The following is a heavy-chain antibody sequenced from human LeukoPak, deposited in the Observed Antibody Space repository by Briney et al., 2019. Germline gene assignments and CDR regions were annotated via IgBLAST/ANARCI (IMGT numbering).Heavy chain of an antibody. CDR2: ISYDGSNK. J-gene: IGHJ6*03. CDR3: ARSLATSYYYMDV. Sequence: GGSLRLSCAASGFTFSNYAMHWVRQAPGKGLEWVAVISYDGSNKFYADSVKGRFTISRDNSKNTLHLQVNSLRAEDTAVYYCARSLATSYYYMDVWGKGTTVTVSS. V-gene: IGHV3-30*04. D-gene: IGHD5-12*01. CDR1: GFTFSNYA.